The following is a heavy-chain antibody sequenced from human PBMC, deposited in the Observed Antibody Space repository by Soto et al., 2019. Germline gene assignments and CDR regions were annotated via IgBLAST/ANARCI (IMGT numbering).Heavy chain of an antibody. J-gene: IGHJ6*03. CDR3: ARVAEMGTVTKGYYYYMDV. CDR2: IIPMLGVA. D-gene: IGHD4-17*01. CDR1: GDTFSNQT. V-gene: IGHV1-69*04. Sequence: QVQLVQSGAEVKKPGSSVKVSCKASGDTFSNQTISWVRQAPGQGLEWMGMIIPMLGVANYAQKSQGRVTITADKSTITAYMELSSLLSADTAVYYCARVAEMGTVTKGYYYYMDVWGKGTTVTVSS.